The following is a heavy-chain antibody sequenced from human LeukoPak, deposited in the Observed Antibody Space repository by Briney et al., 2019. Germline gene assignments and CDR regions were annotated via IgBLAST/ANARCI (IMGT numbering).Heavy chain of an antibody. J-gene: IGHJ4*02. CDR3: AKDLVRSYGGFDY. D-gene: IGHD1-26*01. CDR2: ISSSNGDI. CDR1: GFVFSTHS. Sequence: PGGSLRLSCAASGFVFSTHSMNWVRQAPGKGLEWVSWISSSNGDIYYADSVRGRFTISRDDAKNSLYLQMNSLRAEDTAVYYCAKDLVRSYGGFDYWGQGTLVTVSS. V-gene: IGHV3-21*01.